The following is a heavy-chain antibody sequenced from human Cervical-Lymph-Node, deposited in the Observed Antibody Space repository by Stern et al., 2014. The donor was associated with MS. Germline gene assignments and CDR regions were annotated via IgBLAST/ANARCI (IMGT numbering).Heavy chain of an antibody. CDR2: IRGKANSYAT. V-gene: IGHV3-73*01. J-gene: IGHJ4*02. D-gene: IGHD3-22*01. CDR1: GFTFSGSA. Sequence: EVQLVESGGGLVQPGGSLKLSCAASGFTFSGSAMHWVRQASGKGLEWVGRIRGKANSYATAYAASVKGRFTISRDDSKNTAYLQMNSLKTEYTAVYYCTSGLTYYYDSSGYFISDYWGQGTLVTVSS. CDR3: TSGLTYYYDSSGYFISDY.